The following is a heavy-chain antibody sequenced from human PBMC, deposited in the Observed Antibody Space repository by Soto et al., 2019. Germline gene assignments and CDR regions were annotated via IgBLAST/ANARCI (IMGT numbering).Heavy chain of an antibody. J-gene: IGHJ4*02. CDR3: ARDDHTYGVY. CDR1: GFGFRDYF. Sequence: SLKISCAASGFGFRDYFMSWLRQAPGKGLEWVSYIGPYGNSIYYADSVKGRFTISRDDATKSLHLHMNSLRTDDTAVYYCARDDHTYGVYWGQGTPVTVSS. D-gene: IGHD2-21*01. V-gene: IGHV3-11*01. CDR2: IGPYGNSI.